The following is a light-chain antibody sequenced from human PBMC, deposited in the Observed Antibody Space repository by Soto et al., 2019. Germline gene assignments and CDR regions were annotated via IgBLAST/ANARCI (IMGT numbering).Light chain of an antibody. J-gene: IGKJ4*01. Sequence: DIHLTQSPPCLSASVVDRVIITGPTSQSIDNYLNWYQQKPGKVPKRLIFAASTLQSGVPSRFSGSGSGTDFTLTISSLQPGDVATYYCQKYNSAPLTFGGGTKVDTK. CDR3: QKYNSAPLT. CDR1: QSIDNY. V-gene: IGKV1-27*01. CDR2: AAS.